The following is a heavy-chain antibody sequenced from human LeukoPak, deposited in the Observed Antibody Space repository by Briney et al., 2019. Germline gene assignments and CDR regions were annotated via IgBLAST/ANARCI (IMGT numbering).Heavy chain of an antibody. J-gene: IGHJ3*02. CDR1: GFTFSSYA. CDR3: ARGYSGYDMDAFDI. CDR2: ISYDGSNK. D-gene: IGHD5-12*01. Sequence: GRSLRLSCAASGFTFSSYAMHWVRQAPGKGLEWVAVISYDGSNKYYADSVKGRFTISRDNSKNTLYLQMNSLRAEDTAVYYCARGYSGYDMDAFDIWGQGTMVTASS. V-gene: IGHV3-30-3*01.